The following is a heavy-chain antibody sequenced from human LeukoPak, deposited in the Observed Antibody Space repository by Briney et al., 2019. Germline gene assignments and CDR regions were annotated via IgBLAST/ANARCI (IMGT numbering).Heavy chain of an antibody. J-gene: IGHJ4*02. CDR2: IRYDGSNK. CDR3: AKILVVVPAEHYFDY. D-gene: IGHD2-2*01. Sequence: GGSLRLSCAASGFTFGSYGMQWVRQAPGKGLEWVAFIRYDGSNKYYADSVKGRFTISRDNSKNTLYLQMNSLRAEDTAVYYCAKILVVVPAEHYFDYWGQGTLVTVSS. CDR1: GFTFGSYG. V-gene: IGHV3-30*02.